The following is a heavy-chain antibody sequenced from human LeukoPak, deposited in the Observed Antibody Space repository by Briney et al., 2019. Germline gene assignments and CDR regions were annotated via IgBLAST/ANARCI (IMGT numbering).Heavy chain of an antibody. J-gene: IGHJ6*02. CDR2: ISSSSSSTI. Sequence: GGSLRLSCAASGFTFSSYSMNWVRQAPGKGLEWVSYISSSSSSTIYYADSVKGRFTISRDNAKNSPYLQMNSLRAEDTAVYYCARDRNDILTGYYILYYYGMDVWGQGTTVTVSS. V-gene: IGHV3-48*04. D-gene: IGHD3-9*01. CDR3: ARDRNDILTGYYILYYYGMDV. CDR1: GFTFSSYS.